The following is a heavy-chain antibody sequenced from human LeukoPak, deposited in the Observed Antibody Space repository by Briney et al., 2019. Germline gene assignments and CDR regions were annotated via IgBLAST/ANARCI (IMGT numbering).Heavy chain of an antibody. V-gene: IGHV1-24*01. Sequence: ASVKVSCKASEFTFTDYYMHWVRQAPGQGLEWMGGFDPEDGETIYAQKFQGRVTMTEDTSTDTAYMELSSLRSEDTAVYYCATGESVTGWYYFDYWGQGTLVTVSS. CDR1: EFTFTDYY. CDR2: FDPEDGET. CDR3: ATGESVTGWYYFDY. J-gene: IGHJ4*02. D-gene: IGHD3-9*01.